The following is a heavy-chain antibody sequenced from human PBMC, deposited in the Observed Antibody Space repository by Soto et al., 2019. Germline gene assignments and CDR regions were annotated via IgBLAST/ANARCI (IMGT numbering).Heavy chain of an antibody. V-gene: IGHV3-9*01. D-gene: IGHD6-13*01. CDR2: INWNSGSI. Sequence: VQLVESGGGLVQPGRSLRLSCAASGFTFDDYAMHWVRQVPGKGLEWVSGINWNSGSIGYGDSVKGRFAISRDNAKSCLHLQMNSLSAEDTAFYYCVKDESINWYSGHFRHWGQGTLVTVSS. CDR1: GFTFDDYA. CDR3: VKDESINWYSGHFRH. J-gene: IGHJ1*01.